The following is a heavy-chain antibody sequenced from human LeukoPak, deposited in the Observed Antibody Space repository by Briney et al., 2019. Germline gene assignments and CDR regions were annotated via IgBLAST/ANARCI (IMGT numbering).Heavy chain of an antibody. CDR1: GFTVSSNY. V-gene: IGHV3-53*01. Sequence: GGSLRLSCAASGFTVSSNYMSWVRQAPGKGLEWVSVIYSGGSTYYADSVKGRFTISRDNSKNTLYLQINSLRAEDTAVYYRAGGGFGEAYYYYYYMDVWGKGTTVTVSS. D-gene: IGHD3-10*01. J-gene: IGHJ6*03. CDR3: AGGGFGEAYYYYYYMDV. CDR2: IYSGGST.